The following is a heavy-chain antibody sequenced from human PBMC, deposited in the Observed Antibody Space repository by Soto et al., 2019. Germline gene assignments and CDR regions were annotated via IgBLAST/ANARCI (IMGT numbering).Heavy chain of an antibody. V-gene: IGHV4-34*01. CDR1: GGSSSGYY. J-gene: IGHJ5*02. CDR2: INHSGST. CDR3: ARTRRDGYNYFDP. Sequence: ETLSLTCAVYGGSSSGYYWSWIRQPPGKGLEWIGEINHSGSTNYNPSLKSRVTISVDTSKNQFSLKLSSVTAADTAVYYCARTRRDGYNYFDPWGQGTLVTVSS. D-gene: IGHD5-12*01.